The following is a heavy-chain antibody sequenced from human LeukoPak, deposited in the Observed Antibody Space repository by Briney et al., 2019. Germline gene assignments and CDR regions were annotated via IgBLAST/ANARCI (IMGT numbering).Heavy chain of an antibody. J-gene: IGHJ5*02. V-gene: IGHV3-30*02. CDR1: EFTFSSYG. Sequence: PGGSLRLSCAASEFTFSSYGMHWVRQAPGKGLEWVAFIRYDGSDKYYADSVKGRFTISRENSKNTLYLQMNSLRAEDTAVYYCARGLVVYNWFDPWGQGTLVTVSS. CDR3: ARGLVVYNWFDP. D-gene: IGHD6-6*01. CDR2: IRYDGSDK.